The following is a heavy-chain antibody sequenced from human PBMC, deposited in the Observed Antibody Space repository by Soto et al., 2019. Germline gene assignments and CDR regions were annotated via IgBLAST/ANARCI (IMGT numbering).Heavy chain of an antibody. D-gene: IGHD2-8*01. CDR3: ARVGILGCTNGICYPGYYFDY. V-gene: IGHV4-59*01. CDR2: IYYSGST. Sequence: SETLSLTCSVSGGSISGYYWTWIRQPPGKGLECIGYIYYSGSTNYNPSLKSRVTISVDTSKNQFSLRLTSVTAADTAVYYCARVGILGCTNGICYPGYYFDYWGQGTPVTVSS. CDR1: GGSISGYY. J-gene: IGHJ4*01.